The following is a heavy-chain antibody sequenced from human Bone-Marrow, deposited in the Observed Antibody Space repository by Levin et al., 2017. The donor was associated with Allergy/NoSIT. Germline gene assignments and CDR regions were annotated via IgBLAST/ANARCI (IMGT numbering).Heavy chain of an antibody. D-gene: IGHD3-22*01. CDR2: ISSSSSYI. CDR1: GFPFSSYS. V-gene: IGHV3-21*01. CDR3: AREREYYDSSGYSFDY. Sequence: LSLTCAASGFPFSSYSMNWVRQAPGKGLEWVSSISSSSSYIYYADSVKGRFTISRDNAKNSLYLQMNSLRAEDTAVYYCAREREYYDSSGYSFDYWGQGTLVTVSS. J-gene: IGHJ4*02.